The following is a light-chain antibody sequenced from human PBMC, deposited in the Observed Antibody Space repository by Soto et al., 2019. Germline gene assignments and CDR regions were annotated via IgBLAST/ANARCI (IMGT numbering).Light chain of an antibody. V-gene: IGKV1-5*01. Sequence: DIQLTQSPSTLSSAFGDSVTITCRASQNIRNLLAWYQQKPGKAPKTPIFDASTLKTGVQSRLGGSGSGAELNFTITGLQPDDFATYFCKQYYTYSTFGQGTRLEIK. J-gene: IGKJ5*01. CDR3: KQYYTYST. CDR2: DAS. CDR1: QNIRNL.